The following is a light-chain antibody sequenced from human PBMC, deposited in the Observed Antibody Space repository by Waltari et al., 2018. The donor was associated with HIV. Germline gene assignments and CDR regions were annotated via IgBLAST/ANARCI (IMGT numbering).Light chain of an antibody. Sequence: SVLTQLPSACGTPGQGLTISCSGSDSNLGTNYVYCYQTIPGTTPQLLIYRNNQRPAGVPYRFSGSKSVASASLAISGRRSEDEADYYCATWDDSLSGWVFGGGTKLTVL. J-gene: IGLJ3*02. CDR3: ATWDDSLSGWV. CDR2: RNN. CDR1: DSNLGTNY. V-gene: IGLV1-47*01.